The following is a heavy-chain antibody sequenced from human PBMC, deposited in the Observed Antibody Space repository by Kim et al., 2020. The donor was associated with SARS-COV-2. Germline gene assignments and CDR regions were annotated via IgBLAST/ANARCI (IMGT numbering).Heavy chain of an antibody. D-gene: IGHD2-15*01. CDR3: ARDRGGFDY. Sequence: WYNDYAVSGKSRITINPDTSKNQFSLQLNSVTPEDTAVYYCARDRGGFDYWGQGTLVTVSS. CDR2: WYN. V-gene: IGHV6-1*01. J-gene: IGHJ4*02.